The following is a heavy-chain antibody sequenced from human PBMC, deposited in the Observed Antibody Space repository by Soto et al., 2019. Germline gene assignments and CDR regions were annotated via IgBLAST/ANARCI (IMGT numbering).Heavy chain of an antibody. D-gene: IGHD3-10*01. J-gene: IGHJ1*01. Sequence: QVQLVQSGAEVKKPGASVKLSCKTSGYTFSSYGISWVRQAPGQGLEWMGWISTYHGEPNYARNLQGRVTMTTDTSXTTAXMEVRNLTSXDTAVYYCARQTGSYFHHWGQGTLVTVSS. V-gene: IGHV1-18*01. CDR1: GYTFSSYG. CDR2: ISTYHGEP. CDR3: ARQTGSYFHH.